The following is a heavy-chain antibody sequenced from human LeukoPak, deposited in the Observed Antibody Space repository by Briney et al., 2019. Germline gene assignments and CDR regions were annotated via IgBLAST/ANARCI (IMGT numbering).Heavy chain of an antibody. D-gene: IGHD3/OR15-3a*01. Sequence: GGSLRLSCAVSGITLSNYGMSWVRQAPGKGLEWVAGISDSGGSTKYADSVKGRFTISRDNPKNTLFLQMNSLRAEDTAMYFCAKRGVVIRVILVGFHKEAYYFESWGQGALVTVSS. CDR3: AKRGVVIRVILVGFHKEAYYFES. J-gene: IGHJ4*02. CDR2: ISDSGGST. CDR1: GITLSNYG. V-gene: IGHV3-23*01.